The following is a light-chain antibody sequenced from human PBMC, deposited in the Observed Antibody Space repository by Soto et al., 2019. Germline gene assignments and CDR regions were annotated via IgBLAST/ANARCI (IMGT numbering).Light chain of an antibody. Sequence: EIVLTQSPGTLSLSPGERATLSCRASQSVSNNYLAWYQQKPGQAPRLLIYDASNRATGTPARFSGSGSGTDFTLTISSLEPEDSAVYYCQQRYVWLTFGGGTKVDIK. J-gene: IGKJ4*01. CDR2: DAS. CDR1: QSVSNNY. CDR3: QQRYVWLT. V-gene: IGKV3-11*01.